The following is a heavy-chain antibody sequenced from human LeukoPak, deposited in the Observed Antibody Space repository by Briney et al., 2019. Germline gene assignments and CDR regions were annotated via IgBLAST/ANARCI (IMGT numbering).Heavy chain of an antibody. D-gene: IGHD1-26*01. CDR3: ARATPSGGSYYFDY. V-gene: IGHV1-2*02. Sequence: ASVKVSRKASGYTFTGYYMHWVRQAPGQGLEWMGWINPNSGGTNYAQKFQGRVTMTRDTSISTAYMELSRLRSDDTAVYYCARATPSGGSYYFDYWGQGTLVTVSS. CDR1: GYTFTGYY. J-gene: IGHJ4*02. CDR2: INPNSGGT.